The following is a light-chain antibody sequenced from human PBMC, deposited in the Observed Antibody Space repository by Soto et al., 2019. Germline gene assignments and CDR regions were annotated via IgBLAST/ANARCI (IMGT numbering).Light chain of an antibody. Sequence: DSVLTQSPGTLSLSPGERATLSCRASQSVDSRYLAWYQQKPGQAPRLLIYAVSSRATGIPDRFSGSGSGTDVTLTISRLEPEDFAEYYCQQYGSSPRYSFGQGTKLEIK. CDR1: QSVDSRY. CDR3: QQYGSSPRYS. V-gene: IGKV3-20*01. CDR2: AVS. J-gene: IGKJ2*03.